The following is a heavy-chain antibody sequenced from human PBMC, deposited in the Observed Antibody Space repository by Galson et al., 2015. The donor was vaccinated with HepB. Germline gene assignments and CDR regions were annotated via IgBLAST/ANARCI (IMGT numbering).Heavy chain of an antibody. J-gene: IGHJ4*02. Sequence: SVKVSCKASGFTFTSSAMQWVRQARGQRLEWIGWIVVGSGNTNYAQKFQERVTITRDMSTSTAYMELSSLRSEDTAVYYCAADPYYYDSSGDIPIDYWGQGTLVTVSS. CDR2: IVVGSGNT. CDR1: GFTFTSSA. D-gene: IGHD3-22*01. V-gene: IGHV1-58*02. CDR3: AADPYYYDSSGDIPIDY.